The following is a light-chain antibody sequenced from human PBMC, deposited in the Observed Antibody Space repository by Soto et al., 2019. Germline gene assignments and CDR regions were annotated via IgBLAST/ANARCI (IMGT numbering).Light chain of an antibody. J-gene: IGKJ2*02. Sequence: DIQMTQSPSTLSASVGDRVTITCRASQSISSWLAWYQQKPGKAPKLLIYDASSLESGVPARFSGSGSGTEFTLTISSLQSEDFAVYYCQQYNNWPPGTFGQGTKLEIK. CDR1: QSISSW. V-gene: IGKV1-5*01. CDR2: DAS. CDR3: QQYNNWPPGT.